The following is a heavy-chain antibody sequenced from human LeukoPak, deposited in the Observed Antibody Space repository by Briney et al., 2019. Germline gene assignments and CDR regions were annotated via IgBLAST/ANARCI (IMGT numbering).Heavy chain of an antibody. CDR2: FYDSGNT. CDR3: ARDYDVLTAYPPTQLFDP. CDR1: GYSISSGYY. D-gene: IGHD3-9*01. J-gene: IGHJ5*02. V-gene: IGHV4-38-2*02. Sequence: SETLSLTCTVSGYSISSGYYWGWIRQPPGKGLEWIGSFYDSGNTYYNPSLKSRVTISVDTSKNQFSLKLNSVTAADTAVYYCARDYDVLTAYPPTQLFDPWGQGTLVTVSS.